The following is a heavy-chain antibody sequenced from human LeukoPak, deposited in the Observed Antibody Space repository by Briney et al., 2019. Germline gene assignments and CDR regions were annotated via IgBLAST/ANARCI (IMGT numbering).Heavy chain of an antibody. V-gene: IGHV4-34*01. CDR2: INHSGST. CDR1: GGSFSGYY. CDR3: ARENKYGMDV. Sequence: SETLSLTCAVYGGSFSGYYWSWIRQPPGKGLEWIGEINHSGSTNYNPSLKSRVTISVDTSKNQFSLKLSSVTAADTAVYYCARENKYGMDVWGQGTTVTVSS. J-gene: IGHJ6*02.